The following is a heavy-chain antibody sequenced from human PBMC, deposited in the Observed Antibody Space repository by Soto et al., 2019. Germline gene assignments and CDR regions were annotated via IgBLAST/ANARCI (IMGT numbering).Heavy chain of an antibody. D-gene: IGHD6-19*01. CDR1: GFTFSSYA. CDR3: ASRSSGWYFDY. CDR2: ISGSGGST. J-gene: IGHJ4*02. V-gene: IGHV3-23*01. Sequence: EVQLLETGGGLVQPGGSLRLSCAASGFTFSSYAMNWVRQAPGKGLEWVSVISGSGGSTYYADSVKGRFTISRDNSKYTLDLQMNSVRVEDTAVYYCASRSSGWYFDYWGQGTLVTVSS.